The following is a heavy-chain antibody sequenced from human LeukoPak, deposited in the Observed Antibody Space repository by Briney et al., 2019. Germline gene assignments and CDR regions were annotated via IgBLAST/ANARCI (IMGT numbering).Heavy chain of an antibody. CDR1: GFTFSSYW. Sequence: GGSLRLSCAASGFTFSSYWMHWVRQTPGKGLVWVSRINSDGSSTSYADSVKGRFTISRDNAKNTLYLQMNSLRAGDTAVYYCARAHDILTATQLWEVYFDYWGQGTLVTVSS. CDR3: ARAHDILTATQLWEVYFDY. CDR2: INSDGSST. D-gene: IGHD3-9*01. V-gene: IGHV3-74*01. J-gene: IGHJ4*02.